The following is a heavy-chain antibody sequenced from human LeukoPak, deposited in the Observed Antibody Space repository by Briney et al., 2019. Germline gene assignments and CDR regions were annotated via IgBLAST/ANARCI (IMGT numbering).Heavy chain of an antibody. CDR2: ISSSSSYI. CDR3: ARERSMTTVTTPWFDY. Sequence: GGSLRLSCAASGFTFSSYSMNWVRQAPGKGLEWVSSISSSSSYIYYADSVKGRFTISRDNAKNSLYLQMNSLRAEDTAVYYCARERSMTTVTTPWFDYWGQGTLVTVSS. J-gene: IGHJ4*02. CDR1: GFTFSSYS. D-gene: IGHD4-17*01. V-gene: IGHV3-21*01.